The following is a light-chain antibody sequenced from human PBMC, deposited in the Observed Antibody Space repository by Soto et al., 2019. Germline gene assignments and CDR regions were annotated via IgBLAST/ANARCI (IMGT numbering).Light chain of an antibody. J-gene: IGKJ5*01. CDR2: DAS. Sequence: EIELTQSPATLSLSPGERATLSCRASQSVSSFLVWYQQKPGQAPRLLIYDASNRATGIPARFSGSGSGTDFTLTISSLEPEDFAVYYCQQRSNWLITFGQGTRLEIK. V-gene: IGKV3-11*01. CDR1: QSVSSF. CDR3: QQRSNWLIT.